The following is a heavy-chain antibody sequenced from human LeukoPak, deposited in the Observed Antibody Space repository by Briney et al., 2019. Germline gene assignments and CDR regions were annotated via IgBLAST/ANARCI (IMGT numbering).Heavy chain of an antibody. V-gene: IGHV3-23*01. D-gene: IGHD2-15*01. CDR3: AKDLGYCSGGSCLALDY. CDR1: GFTFSSYA. J-gene: IGHJ4*02. Sequence: GGSLRLSCAASGFTFSSYAMSWVRQTPGKGLEWVSAISGSGGSTYYADSVKGRFTISRDNSKNTLHLQMNSLRAEDTAVYYCAKDLGYCSGGSCLALDYWGQGTLVTVSS. CDR2: ISGSGGST.